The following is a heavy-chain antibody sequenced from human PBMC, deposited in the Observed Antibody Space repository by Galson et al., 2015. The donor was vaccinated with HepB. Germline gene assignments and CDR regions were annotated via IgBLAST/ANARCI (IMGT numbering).Heavy chain of an antibody. CDR1: GFTFSNAW. CDR2: IRSKTDGGTT. J-gene: IGHJ6*02. D-gene: IGHD3-10*01. V-gene: IGHV3-15*07. CDR3: TTDRWSIAPYSGGYYYGIDA. Sequence: SLRLSCAGSGFTFSNAWMNWVRQAPGKGLEWVGRIRSKTDGGTTDYAAPVKGRFTISRDDSKNTLYLQMNSLKTEDTAVYYCTTDRWSIAPYSGGYYYGIDAWGQGTTVTVSS.